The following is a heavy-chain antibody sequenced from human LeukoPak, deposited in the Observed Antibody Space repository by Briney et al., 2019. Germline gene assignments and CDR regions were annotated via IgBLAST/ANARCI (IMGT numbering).Heavy chain of an antibody. CDR2: ISWNSGSI. Sequence: PGGSLRLSCAASGFTFDDYAMHWVRQARGKGLEWVSGISWNSGSIGYADSVKGRFTISRDNAKNSLYLQMNSLRAEDTALYYCAKASSSGYYLDYWGQGTLVTVSS. CDR1: GFTFDDYA. CDR3: AKASSSGYYLDY. J-gene: IGHJ4*02. V-gene: IGHV3-9*01. D-gene: IGHD3-22*01.